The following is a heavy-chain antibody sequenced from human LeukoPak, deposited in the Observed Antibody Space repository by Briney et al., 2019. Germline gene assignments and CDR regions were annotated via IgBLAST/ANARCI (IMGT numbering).Heavy chain of an antibody. CDR2: ISSSSSTI. V-gene: IGHV3-48*01. CDR1: GFTFSSYS. CDR3: ARDYRYCSSTSCYSFDY. J-gene: IGHJ4*02. D-gene: IGHD2-2*01. Sequence: GGSLRLSCAASGFTFSSYSMNWVRQAPGKGLEWVSYISSSSSTIYYADSVKGRFTISRDNAKNSLYLQMNSLRAEDTAVYYCARDYRYCSSTSCYSFDYWGQGTLVTVSS.